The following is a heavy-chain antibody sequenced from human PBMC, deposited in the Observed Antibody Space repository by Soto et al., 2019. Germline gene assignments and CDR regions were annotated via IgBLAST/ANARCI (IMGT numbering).Heavy chain of an antibody. J-gene: IGHJ4*02. CDR1: GGSISSGGYY. V-gene: IGHV4-31*03. D-gene: IGHD2-2*01. CDR2: IYYSGST. Sequence: SETLSLTCTVSGGSISSGGYYWSWIRQHPGKGLEWIGYIYYSGSTYYNPSLKSRVTISVGTSKNQFSLILSSVTAADTAVYYCARVGPLGYCSSTSCRYFDYWGQGTLVTVSS. CDR3: ARVGPLGYCSSTSCRYFDY.